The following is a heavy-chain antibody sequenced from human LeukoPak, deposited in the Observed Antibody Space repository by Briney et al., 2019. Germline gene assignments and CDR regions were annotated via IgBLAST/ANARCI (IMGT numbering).Heavy chain of an antibody. CDR2: FDPEDGET. J-gene: IGHJ4*02. CDR3: AREDYYDSSGYAF. D-gene: IGHD3-22*01. V-gene: IGHV1-24*01. Sequence: GASVKVSCKVSGYTLTELSMHWVRQAPGKGLEWMGGFDPEDGETIYAQKFQGRVTMTRDTSISTAYMELSRLRSDDTAVYYCAREDYYDSSGYAFWGQGTLVTVSS. CDR1: GYTLTELS.